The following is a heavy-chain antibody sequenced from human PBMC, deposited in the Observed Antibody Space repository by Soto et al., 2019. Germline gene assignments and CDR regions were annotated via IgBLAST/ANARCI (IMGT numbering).Heavy chain of an antibody. D-gene: IGHD6-13*01. CDR3: ARDPSSTGAGI. J-gene: IGHJ4*02. Sequence: SETLSLTCTVSGGSISRYYWSWIAQSPRKVSSWIGYLYYSGSINYDPALKSRAPISVVTSKTQFSLKLSSVTAAETAVYYCARDPSSTGAGIWCQGTLVTVSS. V-gene: IGHV4-59*01. CDR1: GGSISRYY. CDR2: LYYSGSI.